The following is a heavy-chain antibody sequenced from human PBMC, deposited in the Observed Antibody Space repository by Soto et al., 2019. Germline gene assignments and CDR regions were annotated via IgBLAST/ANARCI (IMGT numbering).Heavy chain of an antibody. V-gene: IGHV1-18*04. CDR2: ITPYNGNA. CDR3: ARARMFSGAHHDY. CDR1: GYTFTNFG. D-gene: IGHD1-26*01. J-gene: IGHJ4*02. Sequence: QVHLVQSGAVVENAGASVKVSCKASGYTFTNFGINWVRQAPGQGLEWMGWITPYNGNANYPQKHQDRLTITPDTATNTAYLELRSLRSDDTAVYFCARARMFSGAHHDYCGQGTRVTVSS.